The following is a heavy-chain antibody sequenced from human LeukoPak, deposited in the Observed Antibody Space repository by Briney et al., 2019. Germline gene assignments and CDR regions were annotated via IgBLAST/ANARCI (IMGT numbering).Heavy chain of an antibody. CDR3: ARGKVGTLGYHFDY. CDR1: GGSISSYY. J-gene: IGHJ4*02. Sequence: PSETLSLTCTVSGGSISSYYWSWIRQPPGKGLEWIGYIYYIGSTNYNSSLKSRVTISVDTSKNQFSLKLNDVTAADTAVYYCARGKVGTLGYHFDYWGQGTLVTVSS. D-gene: IGHD1-26*01. V-gene: IGHV4-59*08. CDR2: IYYIGST.